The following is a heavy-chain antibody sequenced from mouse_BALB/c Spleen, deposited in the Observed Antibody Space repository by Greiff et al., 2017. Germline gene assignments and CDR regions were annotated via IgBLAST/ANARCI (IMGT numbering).Heavy chain of an antibody. CDR3: VRDRGGDWAMDY. J-gene: IGHJ4*01. CDR2: IWTGGGT. V-gene: IGHV2-9-2*01. D-gene: IGHD3-3*01. CDR1: GFSLTSYD. Sequence: LVESGPGLVAPSQSLSITCTVSGFSLTSYDISWIRQPPGKGLEWLGVIWTGGGTNYNSAFMSRLSISKDNSKSQVFLKMNSLQTDDTAIYYCVRDRGGDWAMDYWGQGTSVTVSS.